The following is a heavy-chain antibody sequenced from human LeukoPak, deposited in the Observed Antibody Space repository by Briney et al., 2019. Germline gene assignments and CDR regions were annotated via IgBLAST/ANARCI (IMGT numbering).Heavy chain of an antibody. V-gene: IGHV4-59*08. CDR1: GGSISSLY. CDR2: IYYTGST. Sequence: PSETLSLTCSVSGGSISSLYWSWIRQPPGKGLEWIGYIYYTGSTNYNPSLNSRVTMFVDMSKNQFSLRLSSVTAADTAVYYCARHKGYYDLVDVWGQGTTVTVSS. CDR3: ARHKGYYDLVDV. D-gene: IGHD3-3*01. J-gene: IGHJ6*02.